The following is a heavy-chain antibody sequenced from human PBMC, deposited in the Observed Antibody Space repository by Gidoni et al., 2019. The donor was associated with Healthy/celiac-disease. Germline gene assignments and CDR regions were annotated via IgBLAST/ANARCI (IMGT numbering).Heavy chain of an antibody. Sequence: QVQLQESGPGLVKPSQTLSLTSPVSGGSTSRGGCYWRWIRQHTGKGLEWIGYIYYSGSAYYHPSLKSRVTISVDTSKNQFFLMLGSVTAADTAVYYCARGDCSGGSCYGAQYYFDYWGQGTLGTVS. CDR3: ARGDCSGGSCYGAQYYFDY. CDR2: IYYSGSA. J-gene: IGHJ4*02. CDR1: GGSTSRGGCY. V-gene: IGHV4-31*03. D-gene: IGHD2-15*01.